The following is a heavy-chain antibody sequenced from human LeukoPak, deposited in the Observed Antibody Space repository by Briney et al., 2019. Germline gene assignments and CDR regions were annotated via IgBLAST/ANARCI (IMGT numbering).Heavy chain of an antibody. D-gene: IGHD2-21*02. CDR2: INSDGSRT. CDR1: GFTLSSYE. CDR3: ARELPREVTLDY. V-gene: IGHV3-74*01. J-gene: IGHJ4*02. Sequence: GGSLRLSCAASGFTLSSYEMHWVRQVPGKGLVWVSRINSDGSRTGYADSVKGRFTISRDNAKNTLYLQMNSLRTEDTAISYCARELPREVTLDYWGQGTLVTVSS.